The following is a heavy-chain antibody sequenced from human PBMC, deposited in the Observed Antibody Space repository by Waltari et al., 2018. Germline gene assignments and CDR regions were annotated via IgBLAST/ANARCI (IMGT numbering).Heavy chain of an antibody. D-gene: IGHD3-3*01. V-gene: IGHV1-24*01. CDR2: FDPEDGET. Sequence: QVQLVQSGAEVKKPGASVKVSCKVSGYTLTELSMHWVRQAPGKGLEWMGGFDPEDGETIYAQKFQGRVTMTEDTSTDTAYMELSSLRSEDTAVYYCATGLFTIFGVVIHNWFDPWGQGTLVTVSS. CDR1: GYTLTELS. J-gene: IGHJ5*02. CDR3: ATGLFTIFGVVIHNWFDP.